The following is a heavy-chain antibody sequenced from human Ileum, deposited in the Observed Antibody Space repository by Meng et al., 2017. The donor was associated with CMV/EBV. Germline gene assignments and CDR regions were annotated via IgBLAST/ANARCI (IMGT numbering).Heavy chain of an antibody. V-gene: IGHV4-30-4*01. CDR2: IYYNGIT. D-gene: IGHD5-12*01. Sequence: QVPLQDSVPGLEKPSQTLSFNCTVSGDSITNDDYYWSWIRQPPGTGLEWIGYIYYNGITYYNPSLKSRIAILVDTSKSQFSLIVSSVTAADTAVYYCAKYSGPSRWFDPWGQGTLVTVSS. J-gene: IGHJ5*02. CDR3: AKYSGPSRWFDP. CDR1: GDSITNDDYY.